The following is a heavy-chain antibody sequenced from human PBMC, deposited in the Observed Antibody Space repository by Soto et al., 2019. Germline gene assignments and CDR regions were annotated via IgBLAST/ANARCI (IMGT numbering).Heavy chain of an antibody. CDR2: IYYSGST. J-gene: IGHJ4*02. CDR1: GGSISSYY. D-gene: IGHD3-22*01. V-gene: IGHV4-59*01. CDR3: ARSDYDSSGYYSRGPMDFDF. Sequence: PSETLSLTCTVSGGSISSYYWSWIRQPPGKGLEWIGYIYYSGSTNYNPSLKSRVTISVDTSKNQFSLKLSSVTAADTAVYYCARSDYDSSGYYSRGPMDFDFWGQGTLVTVS.